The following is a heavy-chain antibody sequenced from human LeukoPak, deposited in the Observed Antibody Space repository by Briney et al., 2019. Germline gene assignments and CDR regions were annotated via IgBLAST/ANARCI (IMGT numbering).Heavy chain of an antibody. CDR1: GGTFSSYA. D-gene: IGHD2-2*01. J-gene: IGHJ4*02. V-gene: IGHV1-69*13. CDR3: ARGKDIVVVPAAMGAFDY. Sequence: SVKVSCKASGGTFSSYAISWVRQAPGQGLEWMGGIIPIFGTANYAQKFQGRVTITADESTSTAYMELSSLRSEDTAVYYCARGKDIVVVPAAMGAFDYWGQGTLVTVSS. CDR2: IIPIFGTA.